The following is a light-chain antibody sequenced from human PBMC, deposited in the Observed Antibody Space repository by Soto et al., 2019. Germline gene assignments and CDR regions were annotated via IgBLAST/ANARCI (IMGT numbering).Light chain of an antibody. Sequence: DIHITHSPSAISASVVYIVTVTCLASQGISNYLAWFQQKPGKVPKRLIYAASSLQSGVPSRFSGSGSGTEFTLTISSLQPEDFATYYCLQHNSYPRTFGQGTKVDIK. CDR2: AAS. CDR3: LQHNSYPRT. V-gene: IGKV1-17*03. J-gene: IGKJ1*01. CDR1: QGISNY.